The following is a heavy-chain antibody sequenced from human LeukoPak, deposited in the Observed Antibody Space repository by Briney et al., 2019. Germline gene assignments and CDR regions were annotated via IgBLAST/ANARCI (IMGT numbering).Heavy chain of an antibody. CDR1: GFTFSSYA. V-gene: IGHV3-23*01. Sequence: GGSLRLSCAASGFTFSSYAMRWVRQAPGKGMEGVSAISGSGGCTYYADSVKGRFTISRDNTKNTVYVQMNRLRAEDTAVYYCAKVSGHCSSTSCPSGAFDIWGQGTMVTVSS. D-gene: IGHD2-2*01. CDR2: ISGSGGCT. J-gene: IGHJ3*02. CDR3: AKVSGHCSSTSCPSGAFDI.